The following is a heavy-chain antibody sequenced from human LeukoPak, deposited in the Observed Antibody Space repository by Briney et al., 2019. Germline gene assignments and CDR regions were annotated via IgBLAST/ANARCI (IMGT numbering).Heavy chain of an antibody. CDR3: ARVTVGATADYFDY. V-gene: IGHV3-48*01. CDR2: TSSGSSTI. D-gene: IGHD1-26*01. CDR1: GFTFSTYS. Sequence: PGGALRLSCAASGFTFSTYSKNWVRQAPGKGLEWLSYTSSGSSTIYYANSVKGRFTISRDNARNSLYLQMNGLRAEDTAVYYCARVTVGATADYFDYWGQGTLVTVSS. J-gene: IGHJ4*02.